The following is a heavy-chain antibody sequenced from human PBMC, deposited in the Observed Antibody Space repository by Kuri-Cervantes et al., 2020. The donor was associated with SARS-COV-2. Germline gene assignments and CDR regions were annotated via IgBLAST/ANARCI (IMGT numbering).Heavy chain of an antibody. Sequence: GSLRLSCAVYGGSFSGYYWSWIRQPPGKGLEWIGEINHSGSTNYNPSLKSRVTISVDTSKNQFSLKLSSVTAADTAVYYGASSNDCGGDCSSDYWGQGTLVTVSS. CDR2: INHSGST. V-gene: IGHV4-34*01. CDR3: ASSNDCGGDCSSDY. J-gene: IGHJ4*02. CDR1: GGSFSGYY. D-gene: IGHD2-21*02.